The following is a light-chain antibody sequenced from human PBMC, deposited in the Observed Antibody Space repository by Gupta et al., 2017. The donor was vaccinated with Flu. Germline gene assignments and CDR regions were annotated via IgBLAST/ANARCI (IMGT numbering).Light chain of an antibody. CDR1: QVISTW. CDR3: LQATSFPHT. V-gene: IGKV1-12*01. CDR2: GAS. Sequence: PSSVSASVGDRVTSTCRASQVISTWLAWHQQKPGKAPKLLISGASNLLSGVPSRFSATGSGTDFTLTISSLQPEDFATYFCLQATSFPHTFGGGTKVEI. J-gene: IGKJ4*01.